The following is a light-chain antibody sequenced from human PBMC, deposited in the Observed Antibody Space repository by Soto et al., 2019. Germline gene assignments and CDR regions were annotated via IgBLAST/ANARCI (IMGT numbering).Light chain of an antibody. CDR1: SRHSSYV. CDR2: LNSDGSH. Sequence: QPVLTQSPSASASLGASVKLTCTLTSRHSSYVIAWHQQQPEKGPRYLMKLNSDGSHSKGDGIPDRFSGSSSGAERYLTISSLQSEDEADYYCQTWGTGIEVFGGGTQLTVL. CDR3: QTWGTGIEV. J-gene: IGLJ2*01. V-gene: IGLV4-69*01.